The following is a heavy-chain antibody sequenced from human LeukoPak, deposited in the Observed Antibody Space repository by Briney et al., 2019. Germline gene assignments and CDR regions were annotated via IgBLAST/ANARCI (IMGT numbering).Heavy chain of an antibody. Sequence: GGSLRLSCAASGFTFSSYAMSWVRQAPGKGLEWVSAISGSGGSTYYADSVKGRFTISRDNSKNTLYLQMNSLRAEDTAVYYCAKSIAREYYYDSSGGAFDIWGQGTMVTVSS. CDR2: ISGSGGST. D-gene: IGHD3-22*01. CDR3: AKSIAREYYYDSSGGAFDI. J-gene: IGHJ3*02. V-gene: IGHV3-23*01. CDR1: GFTFSSYA.